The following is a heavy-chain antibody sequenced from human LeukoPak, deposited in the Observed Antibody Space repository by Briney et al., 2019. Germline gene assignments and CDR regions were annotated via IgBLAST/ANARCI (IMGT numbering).Heavy chain of an antibody. D-gene: IGHD3-10*01. Sequence: GGSLRLSCAASGFTFSSYGMHWVRQAPGKGLEWVAFIRYDGSNKYYADSVKGRFTISRDNSKNTLYLQMNSLRAEDTAVYYCAKAGVRLLWFGELFDYWGQGTLVTVSS. CDR1: GFTFSSYG. CDR3: AKAGVRLLWFGELFDY. V-gene: IGHV3-30*02. CDR2: IRYDGSNK. J-gene: IGHJ4*02.